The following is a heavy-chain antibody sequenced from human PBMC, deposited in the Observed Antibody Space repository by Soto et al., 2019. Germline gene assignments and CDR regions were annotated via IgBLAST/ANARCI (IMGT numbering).Heavy chain of an antibody. J-gene: IGHJ4*02. CDR3: ARGNWNSALIDY. CDR1: GFTFSGYC. D-gene: IGHD1-7*01. Sequence: AGSLRLSCAASGFTFSGYCMTWVRQGPGKGLECVANIKEDGSEKYYVDSVKGRFTISRDNAKNSLYLQMNSLRAEDTAVYYCARGNWNSALIDYWGQGTPVTVSS. V-gene: IGHV3-7*05. CDR2: IKEDGSEK.